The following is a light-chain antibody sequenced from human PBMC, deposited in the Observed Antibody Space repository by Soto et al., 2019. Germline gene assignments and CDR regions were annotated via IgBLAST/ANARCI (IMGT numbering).Light chain of an antibody. CDR1: QSVSSN. Sequence: EIVMTQSPATLSVSPGERATLSCRASQSVSSNLAWYQQKPGQAPRLLIYGASTRATGIPARFSGSGSGTEFTLTISRLQSEDFAVDYCQQYNTWTFGQGTQVEIK. CDR2: GAS. CDR3: QQYNTWT. J-gene: IGKJ1*01. V-gene: IGKV3-15*01.